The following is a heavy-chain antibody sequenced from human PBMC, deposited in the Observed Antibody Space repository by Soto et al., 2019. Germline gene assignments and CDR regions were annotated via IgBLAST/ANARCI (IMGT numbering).Heavy chain of an antibody. CDR1: GFTFSSYG. Sequence: QVQLVESGGGVVQPGRSLRLSCAASGFTFSSYGMHWVRQAPGKGLEWVAVISYDGRNKYYADSGKGRVTISRDNSKNTLYLQMNSLRAEDTAVYYCAKESWFDPWGQGTLVTVSS. CDR2: ISYDGRNK. V-gene: IGHV3-30*18. J-gene: IGHJ5*02. CDR3: AKESWFDP.